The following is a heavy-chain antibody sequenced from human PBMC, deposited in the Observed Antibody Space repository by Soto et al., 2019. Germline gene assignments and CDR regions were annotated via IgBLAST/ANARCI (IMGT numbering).Heavy chain of an antibody. Sequence: QVHLQESGQGLVQSSGTLSLTCGVSGAPLSTVNWWPWVRQPPGKGLEWVGEIYHGGNTNYRPSLKSRVTISVDKANNQFSLRLTSVTAADTAVYYCARHSSYYYDSSAYYDSWGQGALVAVSS. CDR2: IYHGGNT. CDR1: GAPLSTVNW. D-gene: IGHD3-22*01. V-gene: IGHV4-4*02. CDR3: ARHSSYYYDSSAYYDS. J-gene: IGHJ5*01.